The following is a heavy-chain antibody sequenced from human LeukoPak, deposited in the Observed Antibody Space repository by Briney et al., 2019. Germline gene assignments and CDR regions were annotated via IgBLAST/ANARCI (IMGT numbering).Heavy chain of an antibody. D-gene: IGHD6-13*01. CDR2: INHSGST. J-gene: IGHJ4*02. CDR1: GGSLSGYH. CDR3: ARVGRGIAAAN. V-gene: IGHV4-34*01. Sequence: PSDTLSLTGAVYGGSLSGYHWRWIRQPPGKGLEWIGEINHSGSTNYNPSLKSRVTISVDTSKNQFSLKLSSVTAADTAVYYCARVGRGIAAANWGQGTLVTVSS.